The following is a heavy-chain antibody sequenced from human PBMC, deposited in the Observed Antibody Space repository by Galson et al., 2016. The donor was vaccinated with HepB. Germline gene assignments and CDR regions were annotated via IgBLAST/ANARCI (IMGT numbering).Heavy chain of an antibody. J-gene: IGHJ4*02. Sequence: SLRLSCAASGFAFSDYYMNWIRQPPGKGLEWVSYISTGGTYTNYAGSVNGRFTISRDNAKNSLYLQMDSLRAEDTALYYCARARAGGYESYAYWGQGTLVTVSS. CDR3: ARARAGGYESYAY. V-gene: IGHV3-11*05. CDR2: ISTGGTYT. CDR1: GFAFSDYY. D-gene: IGHD5-12*01.